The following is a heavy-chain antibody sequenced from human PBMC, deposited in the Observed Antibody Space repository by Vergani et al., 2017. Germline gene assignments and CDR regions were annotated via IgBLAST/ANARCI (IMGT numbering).Heavy chain of an antibody. CDR3: AKDRYYDFCSGGNWFDP. CDR1: GFTFSSYA. CDR2: ISGSGGST. J-gene: IGHJ5*02. V-gene: IGHV3-23*01. D-gene: IGHD3-3*01. Sequence: EVQLLESGGGLVQPGGSLRLSCAASGFTFSSYAMSWVRQAPGKGLEWVSAISGSGGSTYYADSVKGRFTISRDNSKNTLYLQMNSLRAEDTAVYYCAKDRYYDFCSGGNWFDPWGQGTLVTVSS.